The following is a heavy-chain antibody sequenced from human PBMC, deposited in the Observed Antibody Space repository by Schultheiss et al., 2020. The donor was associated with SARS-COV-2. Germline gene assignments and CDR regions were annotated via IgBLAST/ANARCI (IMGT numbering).Heavy chain of an antibody. D-gene: IGHD2-15*01. CDR1: GYSISSGYY. CDR3: ARRYCSGGSCYHNWFDP. J-gene: IGHJ5*02. V-gene: IGHV4-38-2*01. CDR2: IYHSGST. Sequence: SETLSLTCAVSGYSISSGYYWGWIRQPPGKGLEWIGSIYHSGSTYYNPSLKSRVTISVDTSKNQFSLKLSSVTAADTAVYYCARRYCSGGSCYHNWFDPWGQGTLVTVSS.